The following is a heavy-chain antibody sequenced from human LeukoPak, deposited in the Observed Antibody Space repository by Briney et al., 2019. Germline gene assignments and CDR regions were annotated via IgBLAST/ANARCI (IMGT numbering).Heavy chain of an antibody. CDR1: GGSISSYY. V-gene: IGHV4-59*01. Sequence: PSETLSLTCTVSGGSISSYYWSWTRQPPGKGLEWIGYIYYSGSTTYNPSLKSRVSISVDTSKNQFSLRLSSVTAADTAVYYCATDKAGYNDYWGQGTLVTVSS. D-gene: IGHD5-24*01. CDR2: IYYSGST. CDR3: ATDKAGYNDY. J-gene: IGHJ4*02.